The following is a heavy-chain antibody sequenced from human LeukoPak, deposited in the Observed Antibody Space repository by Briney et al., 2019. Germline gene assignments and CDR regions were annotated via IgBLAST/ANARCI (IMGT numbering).Heavy chain of an antibody. Sequence: GGSLRLSCAASGFTFSSYGMHWVRQAPGKGLEWVAFIRYDGSNKYYADSVKGRFTISRDNSKNTLYLQMNSLRAEDTAVYYCVSDIVVVPAAYVDYWGQGTLVTVSS. J-gene: IGHJ4*02. D-gene: IGHD2-2*01. CDR1: GFTFSSYG. CDR2: IRYDGSNK. CDR3: VSDIVVVPAAYVDY. V-gene: IGHV3-30*02.